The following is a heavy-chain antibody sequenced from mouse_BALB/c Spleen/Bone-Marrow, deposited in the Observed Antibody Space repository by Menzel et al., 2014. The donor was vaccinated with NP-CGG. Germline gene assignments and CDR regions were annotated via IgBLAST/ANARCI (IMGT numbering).Heavy chain of an antibody. V-gene: IGHV6-6*02. Sequence: EVQGVESGGGLVQPGGSMKLSCVASGFTFSNYWMNWVRQSPEKGLDWVAEIRLKSNNYATHYAESVKGRSTISRDDSKSSVYLQMNNLRAEDTGIYYCTTGFAYWGQGTLVTVSA. J-gene: IGHJ3*01. CDR3: TTGFAY. CDR2: IRLKSNNYAT. CDR1: GFTFSNYW.